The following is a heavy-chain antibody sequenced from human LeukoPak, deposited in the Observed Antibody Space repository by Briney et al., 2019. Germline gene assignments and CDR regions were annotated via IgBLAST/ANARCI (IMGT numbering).Heavy chain of an antibody. V-gene: IGHV3-23*01. CDR1: GFTFASYG. CDR2: ITTNGGRT. J-gene: IGHJ4*02. CDR3: ATPAVRGVIISQH. D-gene: IGHD3-10*01. Sequence: GGSLRLSCAASGFTFASYGMSWVRQAPGKGLEWVSFITTNGGRTSYADSVEGRFTISRDNPRNTLYMQMNSLRDEDTAVYYCATPAVRGVIISQHGGQGTLVTVSS.